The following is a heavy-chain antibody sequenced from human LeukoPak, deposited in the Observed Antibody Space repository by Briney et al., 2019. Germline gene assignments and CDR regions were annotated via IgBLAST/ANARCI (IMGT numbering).Heavy chain of an antibody. Sequence: ASVKVSCKASGYTFTGYGINWVRQAPGQGLEWMGWISAYNGNTNYAQKLQGRVTMTTDTSTSTAYMELRSLRSDDTAVYYCAREDALVATGSFDYWGQGTLVTVSS. CDR3: AREDALVATGSFDY. V-gene: IGHV1-18*01. J-gene: IGHJ4*02. D-gene: IGHD5-12*01. CDR1: GYTFTGYG. CDR2: ISAYNGNT.